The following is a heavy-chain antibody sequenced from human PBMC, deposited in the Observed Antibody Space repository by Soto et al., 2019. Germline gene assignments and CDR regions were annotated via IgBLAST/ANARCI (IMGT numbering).Heavy chain of an antibody. CDR1: GGTFSSYA. J-gene: IGHJ6*02. D-gene: IGHD1-26*01. CDR2: IIPIFGTA. Sequence: GASVKVSCKASGGTFSSYAISWVRQAPGQGLEWMGGIIPIFGTANYAQKFQGRVTITADESTSTAYMELSSLRSEDTAVYYCARWGGSYDPDIVGYYYYYGMDVWGQGTTVTVSS. CDR3: ARWGGSYDPDIVGYYYYYGMDV. V-gene: IGHV1-69*13.